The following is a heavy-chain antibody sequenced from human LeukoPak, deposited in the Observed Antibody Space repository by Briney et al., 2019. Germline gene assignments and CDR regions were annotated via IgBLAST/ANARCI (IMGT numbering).Heavy chain of an antibody. CDR3: AKDLEEVVVITLDY. Sequence: GGSLRLSCAASGFTFSSYGMHWVRQAPGKGLEWVSVISGSGGTTYYADSVKGRFTISRDNSKNTLYLQMNSLRVEDTAVYYCAKDLEEVVVITLDYWGLGTLVTVSS. J-gene: IGHJ4*02. CDR2: ISGSGGTT. CDR1: GFTFSSYG. D-gene: IGHD3-22*01. V-gene: IGHV3-23*01.